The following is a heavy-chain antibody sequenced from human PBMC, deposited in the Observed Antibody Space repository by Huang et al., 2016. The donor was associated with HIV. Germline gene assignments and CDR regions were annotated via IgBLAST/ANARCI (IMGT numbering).Heavy chain of an antibody. V-gene: IGHV3-30-3*01. CDR3: ARGVTGTTFYYYNMDV. CDR2: ISNDGSSK. J-gene: IGHJ6*04. Sequence: AASGFTFDNFAMHWVRQAPSKGLEWMAVISNDGSSKYYPDSVKGRFTISRDNSRNTLHLKRNRRRTEDTAVDDCARGVTGTTFYYYNMDVWGKGITVIVSS. D-gene: IGHD1-20*01. CDR1: GFTFDNFA.